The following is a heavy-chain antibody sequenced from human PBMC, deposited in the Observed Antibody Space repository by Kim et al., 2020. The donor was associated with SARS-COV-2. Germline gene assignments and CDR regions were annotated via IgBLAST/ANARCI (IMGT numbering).Heavy chain of an antibody. CDR3: AALDSVQVPGGI. J-gene: IGHJ4*02. D-gene: IGHD3-10*01. Sequence: YAVSVKGRFNMSRDNAKNSLYLQMNSLRTEDTAIYYCAALDSVQVPGGIWGQGTLVTVSS. V-gene: IGHV3-48*03.